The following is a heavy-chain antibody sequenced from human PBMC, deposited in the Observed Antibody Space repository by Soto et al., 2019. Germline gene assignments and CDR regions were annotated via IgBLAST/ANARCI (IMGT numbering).Heavy chain of an antibody. CDR2: IIPIFGTA. J-gene: IGHJ6*02. Sequence: GASVKVSCKASGGTFSSYAISWVRQAPGQGLEWMGGIIPIFGTANYAQKFQGRVTITADKSTSTAYMELSSLRSEDTAVYYCARMDENWNFYYYYGMAVWGQGTTVTVSS. CDR3: ARMDENWNFYYYYGMAV. V-gene: IGHV1-69*06. CDR1: GGTFSSYA. D-gene: IGHD1-7*01.